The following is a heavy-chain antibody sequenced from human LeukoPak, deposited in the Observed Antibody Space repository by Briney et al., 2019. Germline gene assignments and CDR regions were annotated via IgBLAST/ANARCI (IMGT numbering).Heavy chain of an antibody. CDR2: ISGSGGST. Sequence: GALRLSCAASGFTFSSYAMSWVRQAPGKGLEWVSAISGSGGSTYYADSVKGRFTISRDNSKNTLYLQMNSLRAEDTAVYYCAKGWGRSPPKRNCYGMDVWGQGTTVTVSS. J-gene: IGHJ6*02. D-gene: IGHD3-16*01. V-gene: IGHV3-23*01. CDR1: GFTFSSYA. CDR3: AKGWGRSPPKRNCYGMDV.